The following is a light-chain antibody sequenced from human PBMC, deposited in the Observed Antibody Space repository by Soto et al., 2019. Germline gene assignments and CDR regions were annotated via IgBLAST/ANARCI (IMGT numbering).Light chain of an antibody. CDR2: DVT. Sequence: QSALTQPASVSGSPGQSITISCTGTSSDVGGYNYVSWYQHHPGKAPKLMIYDVTNRPSGVSNRFSGSQSGNTASLTISGLQAEDEADYYCTSYTTSSPYLVFGGGTKLT. CDR3: TSYTTSSPYLV. V-gene: IGLV2-14*03. J-gene: IGLJ3*02. CDR1: SSDVGGYNY.